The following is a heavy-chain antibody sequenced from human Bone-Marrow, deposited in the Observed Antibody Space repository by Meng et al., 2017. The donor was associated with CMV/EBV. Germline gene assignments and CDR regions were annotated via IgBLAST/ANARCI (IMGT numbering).Heavy chain of an antibody. D-gene: IGHD3-10*01. CDR3: ARGRVRGYQNYGMDV. V-gene: IGHV3-30*19. CDR1: GFTFSSYG. J-gene: IGHJ6*02. CDR2: IWYDGSNK. Sequence: GGSLRLSCAASGFTFSSYGMHWVRQAPGKGLEWVAVIWYDGSNKYYADSVKGRFTISRDNFKNTLYLQMNSLRVEDTAVYYCARGRVRGYQNYGMDVWGQGTTVTVSS.